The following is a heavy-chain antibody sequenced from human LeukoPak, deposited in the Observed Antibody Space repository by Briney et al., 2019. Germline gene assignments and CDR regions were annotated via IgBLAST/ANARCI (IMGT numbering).Heavy chain of an antibody. Sequence: GGSLRLSCAASGFTFSNYAMSWVRQAPGKGLEWVSAITGSGGNTYYADSVKGRFTISRDNSKNTVFLQMNSLRAEDTAVYYCAKWRDYDVLTGYYVSDYWGQGTLVTVSS. CDR3: AKWRDYDVLTGYYVSDY. CDR1: GFTFSNYA. J-gene: IGHJ4*02. V-gene: IGHV3-23*01. CDR2: ITGSGGNT. D-gene: IGHD3-9*01.